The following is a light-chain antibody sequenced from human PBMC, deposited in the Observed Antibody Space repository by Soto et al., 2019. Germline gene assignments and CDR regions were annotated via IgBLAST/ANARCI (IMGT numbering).Light chain of an antibody. V-gene: IGKV2D-29*01. CDR1: QSVLHSDGKTH. CDR3: QQYDTSPPMYT. CDR2: EVS. J-gene: IGKJ2*01. Sequence: DILLTQSPLSLSVTPGQPASISCISSQSVLHSDGKTHLYWYLQRPGQPPHLLIYEVSHRFSGVPDRFSGSGSGTDFTLTISRLEPEDVAVYYCQQYDTSPPMYTFGQGTKVDIK.